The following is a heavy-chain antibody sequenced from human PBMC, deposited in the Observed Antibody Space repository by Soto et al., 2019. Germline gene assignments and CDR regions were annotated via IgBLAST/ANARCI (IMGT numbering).Heavy chain of an antibody. Sequence: QVQLVESGGGVVQPGRSLRLSCAASGFTFSTYAMHWVRQPPGKGLEWVAVISYDGSNKYYADSVKGRFTISRDNSKNTLYLQMNSLRAEDTAVYYCARDKSPYSSGWHNRHFDYWGQGTLVTVSS. D-gene: IGHD6-19*01. CDR1: GFTFSTYA. CDR3: ARDKSPYSSGWHNRHFDY. J-gene: IGHJ4*02. CDR2: ISYDGSNK. V-gene: IGHV3-30-3*01.